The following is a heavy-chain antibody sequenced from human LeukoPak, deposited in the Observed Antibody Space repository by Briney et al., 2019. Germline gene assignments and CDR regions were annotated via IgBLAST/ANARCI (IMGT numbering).Heavy chain of an antibody. D-gene: IGHD3-10*01. CDR2: ISDRSSTI. Sequence: GGSLRLSCAAYGLTFSSYSMNWVRQAPGKGLEWVSDISDRSSTIHYADSVTGRFTISRDNDKNSMYLQMNSLSAEYTAVYYCAGEALLWFWELSSFDYWGQGTLVTVSS. CDR3: AGEALLWFWELSSFDY. J-gene: IGHJ4*02. V-gene: IGHV3-48*04. CDR1: GLTFSSYS.